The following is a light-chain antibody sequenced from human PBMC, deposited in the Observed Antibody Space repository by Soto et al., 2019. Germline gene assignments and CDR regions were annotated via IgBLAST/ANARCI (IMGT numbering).Light chain of an antibody. CDR2: GAS. Sequence: EIVMTQSPATLSVSPGERATLSCRASRSVSSNLAWYQQKPGQAPRLLMYGASTRATGIPARFSGSGSGTEFTLTISSLQSEDFATYYCQQYNSYPWTFGQGTKVDIK. CDR3: QQYNSYPWT. CDR1: RSVSSN. V-gene: IGKV3-15*01. J-gene: IGKJ1*01.